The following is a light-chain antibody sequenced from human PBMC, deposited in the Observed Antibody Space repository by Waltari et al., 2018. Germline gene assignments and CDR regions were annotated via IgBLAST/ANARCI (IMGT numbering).Light chain of an antibody. CDR3: QHYNRPPYT. CDR2: GAS. J-gene: IGKJ2*01. CDR1: QSVSTT. V-gene: IGKV3-15*01. Sequence: EIVMTQSPATLSVSPGEGATLSCRASQSVSTTLAWYQHKRGQAPRLLIYGASTRATGSPARFSGSGSGTEFTLTISSLQSEDFAIYYCQHYNRPPYTFGQGTKLEIK.